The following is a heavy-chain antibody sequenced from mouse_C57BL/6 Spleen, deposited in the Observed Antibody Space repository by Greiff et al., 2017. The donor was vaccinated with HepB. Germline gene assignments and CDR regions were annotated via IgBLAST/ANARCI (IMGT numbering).Heavy chain of an antibody. V-gene: IGHV2-2*01. D-gene: IGHD1-1*01. CDR2: IWSGGST. CDR3: ARNRGVTTVDYAMDY. Sequence: QVQLKESGPGLVQPSQSLSITCTVSGFSLTSYGVHWVRQSPGKGLEWLGVIWSGGSTDYNAAFISRLSISKDNSKSQVFFKMNSLQADDTAIYYCARNRGVTTVDYAMDYWGQGTSVTVSS. CDR1: GFSLTSYG. J-gene: IGHJ4*01.